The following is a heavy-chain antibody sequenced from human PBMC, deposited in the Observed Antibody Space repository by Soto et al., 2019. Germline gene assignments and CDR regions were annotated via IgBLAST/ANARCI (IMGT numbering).Heavy chain of an antibody. CDR3: ARPSGLLGQYSALVDY. D-gene: IGHD6-6*01. CDR2: IIPIFTTT. V-gene: IGHV1-69*13. J-gene: IGHJ4*02. Sequence: SVKVSCKASGGTFSNSAIAWVRQAPGQGLEWLGMIIPIFTTTNYAQKFKDRLTISADGSTSTAYMELSGLKSEDTAVYFCARPSGLLGQYSALVDYWGQGTLVTV. CDR1: GGTFSNSA.